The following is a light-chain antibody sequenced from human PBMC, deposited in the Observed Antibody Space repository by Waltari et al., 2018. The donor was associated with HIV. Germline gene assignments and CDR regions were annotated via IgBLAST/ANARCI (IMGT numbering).Light chain of an antibody. CDR2: DNH. CDR1: SSNLATNY. Sequence: QSVLTQPPSVSATPGQRVPISCSGSSSNLATNYVSLYQHSPYKVPKALIYDNHNRSSGIPDRFSGSKSGTSATLDISGLQTGDEAHYYCGTWDTSLSAWIFGTGTKVTVL. CDR3: GTWDTSLSAWI. V-gene: IGLV1-51*01. J-gene: IGLJ1*01.